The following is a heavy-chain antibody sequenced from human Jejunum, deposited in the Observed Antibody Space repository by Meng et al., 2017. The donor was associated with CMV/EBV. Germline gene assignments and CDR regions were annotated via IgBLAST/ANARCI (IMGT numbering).Heavy chain of an antibody. J-gene: IGHJ4*02. CDR2: ISGSGGGNI. Sequence: GFVFGTYSMGWVRQAPGKGLEWVSSISGSGGGNIYYVDSVKGRFTVSRDNSKNTLYLQMNVLGAEDTAVYYCAKSTSGTWSTFDSWGQGTLVTVSS. D-gene: IGHD6-13*01. CDR3: AKSTSGTWSTFDS. V-gene: IGHV3-23*01. CDR1: GFVFGTYS.